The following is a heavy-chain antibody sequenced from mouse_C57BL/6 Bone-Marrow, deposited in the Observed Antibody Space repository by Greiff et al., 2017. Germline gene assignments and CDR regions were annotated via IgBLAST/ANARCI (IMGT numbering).Heavy chain of an antibody. CDR2: FNPGSGGT. D-gene: IGHD1-1*01. V-gene: IGHV1-54*01. J-gene: IGHJ2*01. CDR1: GYAFTNYL. Sequence: QVQLQQSGAELVRPGTSVKVSCKASGYAFTNYLIEWVKQRPGQGLEWIGVFNPGSGGTNYNEKFKGKATLTADKSSSTAYMQLSSLTSEDSAVYFCARLPYYYGGYWGQGTTLTVSS. CDR3: ARLPYYYGGY.